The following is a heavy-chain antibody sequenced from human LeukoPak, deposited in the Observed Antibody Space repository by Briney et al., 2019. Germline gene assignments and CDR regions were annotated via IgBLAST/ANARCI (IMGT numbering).Heavy chain of an antibody. CDR1: GFTFSSYG. J-gene: IGHJ6*02. D-gene: IGHD3-22*01. Sequence: GGSLRLSCAASGFTFSSYGMHWVRQAPGKGLEWVAVISYDGSNKYYADSVKGRFTISRDNSKNTLYLQMNSLRAEDTAVYHCANGQNYYDSSVGYYYGMDVWGQGTTVTVSS. CDR2: ISYDGSNK. V-gene: IGHV3-30*18. CDR3: ANGQNYYDSSVGYYYGMDV.